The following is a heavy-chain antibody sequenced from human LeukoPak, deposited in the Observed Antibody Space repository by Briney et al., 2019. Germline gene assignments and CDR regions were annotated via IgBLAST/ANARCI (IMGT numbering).Heavy chain of an antibody. J-gene: IGHJ4*02. CDR1: GFTFSSYA. V-gene: IGHV3-23*01. CDR2: INGSGDST. D-gene: IGHD5-24*01. Sequence: PGGSLRLSCAASGFTFSSYAMSWVRQAPGKGLEWVSDINGSGDSTFYADSVKGRFSISRDNSKNPLYLQVNGLRTEDTAVYYCARGGRGLVMATITPCYFDYWGQGTLVTVSS. CDR3: ARGGRGLVMATITPCYFDY.